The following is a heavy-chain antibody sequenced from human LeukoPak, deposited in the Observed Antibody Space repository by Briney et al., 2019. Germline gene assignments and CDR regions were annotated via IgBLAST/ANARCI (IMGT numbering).Heavy chain of an antibody. J-gene: IGHJ6*03. CDR3: ARRGSPTVGYYYYMDV. CDR2: IKQDGSEK. CDR1: GFSVSSNY. V-gene: IGHV3-7*01. Sequence: GGSLRLSCAASGFSVSSNYMSWVRQAPGKGLEWVANIKQDGSEKYYVDSVKGRFTISRDNAKNSLYLQMNSLRAEDTAVYYCARRGSPTVGYYYYMDVWGKGTTVTVSS.